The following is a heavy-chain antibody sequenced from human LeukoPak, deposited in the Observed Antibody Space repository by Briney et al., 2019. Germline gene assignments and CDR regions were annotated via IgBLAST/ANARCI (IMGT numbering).Heavy chain of an antibody. D-gene: IGHD5-12*01. V-gene: IGHV3-9*01. CDR1: GFTFDDYA. CDR3: AKEAALSGYDSSRGIAFDI. CDR2: LSWNSGSI. J-gene: IGHJ3*02. Sequence: GRSLRLSCAASGFTFDDYAMHWVRQAPGKGLEWVSGLSWNSGSIDYADSVKGRFTISRDNAKNSLYLQMNSLRAEDTALYYCAKEAALSGYDSSRGIAFDIWGQGTMVTVSS.